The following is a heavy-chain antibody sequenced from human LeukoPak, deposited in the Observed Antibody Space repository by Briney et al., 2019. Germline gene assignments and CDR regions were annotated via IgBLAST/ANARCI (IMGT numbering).Heavy chain of an antibody. D-gene: IGHD3-22*01. J-gene: IGHJ4*02. V-gene: IGHV3-30*02. CDR1: GFTFSSYG. CDR3: ASRPYDNSGYYYV. Sequence: GGSLRLSCAASGFTFSSYGMHWVRQAPGKGLEWVAFIRYDGSNKYYADSVKGRFTISRGNAKNSLFLQMNSLRAEDTAVYYCASRPYDNSGYYYVWGQGTLVTVSS. CDR2: IRYDGSNK.